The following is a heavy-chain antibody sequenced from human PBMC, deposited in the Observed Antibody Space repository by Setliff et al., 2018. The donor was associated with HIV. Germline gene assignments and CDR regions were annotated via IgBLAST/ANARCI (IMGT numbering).Heavy chain of an antibody. CDR1: GFTFGDYT. D-gene: IGHD3-10*01. V-gene: IGHV3-48*03. Sequence: PGGSLRLSCTASGFTFGDYTLSWVRQAPGKGLEWVSYISSSGNTVYYADSVKGRFAISRDNAKRSLYLQMNSLRGEDTAVYYCARYFRDGSYNDYWGQGTLVTVSS. CDR3: ARYFRDGSYNDY. CDR2: ISSSGNTV. J-gene: IGHJ4*02.